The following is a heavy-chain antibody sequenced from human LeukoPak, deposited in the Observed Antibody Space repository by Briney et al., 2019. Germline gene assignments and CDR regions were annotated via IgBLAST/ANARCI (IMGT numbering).Heavy chain of an antibody. Sequence: SGTLSLTCAVYGGSFSGYYWSWIRQPPGKGLEWIGEINHSGSTNYNPSLKSRVTISVDTSKNQFSLKLSSVTAADTAVYYCARAPGVRDGYKRGNWFDPWGQGTLVTVSS. CDR3: ARAPGVRDGYKRGNWFDP. V-gene: IGHV4-34*01. CDR1: GGSFSGYY. D-gene: IGHD5-24*01. CDR2: INHSGST. J-gene: IGHJ5*02.